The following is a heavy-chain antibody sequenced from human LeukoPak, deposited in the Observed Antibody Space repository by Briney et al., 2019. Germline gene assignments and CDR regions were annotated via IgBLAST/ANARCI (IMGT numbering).Heavy chain of an antibody. Sequence: GGSLRLSCAASGFSFKDYYFSWIRQAPGKGLEWVSFINVNGGAMYYANFVKGRFTISRDNAKSSLYLEMNSLRVEDTAVYYCARGPRILAAGSYYFDYWGQGSLVTVSS. CDR1: GFSFKDYY. V-gene: IGHV3-11*01. J-gene: IGHJ4*02. CDR3: ARGPRILAAGSYYFDY. CDR2: INVNGGAM. D-gene: IGHD6-13*01.